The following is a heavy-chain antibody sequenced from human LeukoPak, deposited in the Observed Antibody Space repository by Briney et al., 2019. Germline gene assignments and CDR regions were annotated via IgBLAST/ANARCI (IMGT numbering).Heavy chain of an antibody. CDR2: NYYSGSY. V-gene: IGHV4-39*07. CDR3: ARDLPIFGVIIGAFDI. D-gene: IGHD3-3*02. CDR1: GGSISSSSYY. Sequence: SETLSLTCTVSGGSISSSSYYWGWIRQPPGQGLEGNGNNYYSGSYYYNPSLKSRVTISVDTSKNQFSLKLSSVTAAGTAVYYCARDLPIFGVIIGAFDIWGQGTMVTVSS. J-gene: IGHJ3*02.